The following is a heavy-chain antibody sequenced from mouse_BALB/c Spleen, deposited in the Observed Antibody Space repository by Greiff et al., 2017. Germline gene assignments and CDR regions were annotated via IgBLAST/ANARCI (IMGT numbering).Heavy chain of an antibody. Sequence: VKLQQSGAELVRPGTSVKVSCKASGYAFTNYLIEWVKQRPGQGLEWIGVINPGSGGTNYNEKFKGKATLTADKSSSTAYMQLSSLTSDDSAVYFCASYGNYVRFAYWGQGTLVTVSA. D-gene: IGHD2-1*01. J-gene: IGHJ3*01. CDR2: INPGSGGT. CDR1: GYAFTNYL. V-gene: IGHV1-54*01. CDR3: ASYGNYVRFAY.